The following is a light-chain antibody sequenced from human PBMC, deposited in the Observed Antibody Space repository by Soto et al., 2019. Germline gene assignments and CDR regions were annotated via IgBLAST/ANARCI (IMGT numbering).Light chain of an antibody. CDR1: SSDIGHYDY. V-gene: IGLV2-14*03. CDR2: HVT. Sequence: QSVLTQPASVSGSPGQSITISCTGTSSDIGHYDYVSWYQQHPGKAPKLTIYHVTYRPSGVSNRYSGSKSGNSASLTISGLQADDEADYYCCSYAGSYTPYVFGTGTKVTVL. J-gene: IGLJ1*01. CDR3: CSYAGSYTPYV.